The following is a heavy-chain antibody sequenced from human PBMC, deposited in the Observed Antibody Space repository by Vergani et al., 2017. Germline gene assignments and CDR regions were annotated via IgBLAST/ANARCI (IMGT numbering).Heavy chain of an antibody. CDR3: ARNRMVRGVIFYYFDY. D-gene: IGHD3-10*01. Sequence: QVTLRESGPALVKPTQTLTLTCTFSGFSLSTSGMCVSWIRQPPGKALEWLARIDWDDDKYYSTSLKTRLTISNDTSKNQVVLTMTNMDPVDTATYYCARNRMVRGVIFYYFDYWGQGTLVTVSS. V-gene: IGHV2-70*15. CDR1: GFSLSTSGMC. CDR2: IDWDDDK. J-gene: IGHJ4*02.